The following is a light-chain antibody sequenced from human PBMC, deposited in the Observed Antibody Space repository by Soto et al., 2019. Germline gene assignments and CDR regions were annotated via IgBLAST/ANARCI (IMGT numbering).Light chain of an antibody. J-gene: IGKJ3*01. Sequence: DIQMTQSPTSLSASVGDRVTITCRASQDIRNFVAWYQQKPGKAPKLLIYAAPTLQSGFPSRFSGSGSGNDFTLTINTLQPEDVATYSCQKYSSVPVFGPGTKVEIK. CDR3: QKYSSVPV. V-gene: IGKV1-27*01. CDR2: AAP. CDR1: QDIRNF.